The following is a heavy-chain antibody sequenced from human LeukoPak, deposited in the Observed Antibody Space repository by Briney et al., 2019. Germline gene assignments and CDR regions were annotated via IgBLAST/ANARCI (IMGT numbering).Heavy chain of an antibody. V-gene: IGHV4-34*01. CDR3: ARRVVRVYYMDV. Sequence: SETLSLTCAVYGGSFSGYYWSWIRQPPGKGLEWIGEINHSGSTNYNPPLKSRVTISVDTSKNQFSLKLSSVTAADTAVYYCARRVVRVYYMDVWGKGTTVTISS. J-gene: IGHJ6*03. D-gene: IGHD3-10*01. CDR2: INHSGST. CDR1: GGSFSGYY.